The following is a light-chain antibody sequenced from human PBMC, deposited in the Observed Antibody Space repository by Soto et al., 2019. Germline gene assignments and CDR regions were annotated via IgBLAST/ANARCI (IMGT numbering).Light chain of an antibody. CDR3: QAWGTGGV. Sequence: QPLLTQSPSASASPGASVKHTCTLSRGHSDYAIAWHQQQPEKGPRYLMKVTSDGSHTKGDGIPDRFSGSSSGADRYLTISSLRSDDEADYYCQAWGTGGVFGGGTKLTVL. J-gene: IGLJ3*02. CDR1: RGHSDYA. CDR2: VTSDGSH. V-gene: IGLV4-69*01.